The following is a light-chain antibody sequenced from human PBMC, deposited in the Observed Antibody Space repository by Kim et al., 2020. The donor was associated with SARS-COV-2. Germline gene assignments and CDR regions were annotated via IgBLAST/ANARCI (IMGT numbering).Light chain of an antibody. CDR3: QQYNNWPLT. CDR1: QSVSSN. CDR2: GAS. Sequence: VAPGERATLSCRASQSVSSNLAWYQQKPGQAPRLLIYGASTRATGIPARFSGSGSGTEFTLTISSLQSEDFAVYYCQQYNNWPLTFGPGTKVDIK. V-gene: IGKV3-15*01. J-gene: IGKJ3*01.